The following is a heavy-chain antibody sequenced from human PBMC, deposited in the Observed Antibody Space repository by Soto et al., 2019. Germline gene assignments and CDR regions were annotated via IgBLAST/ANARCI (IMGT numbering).Heavy chain of an antibody. D-gene: IGHD3-10*01. CDR1: GGSISSGDYY. CDR2: IYYSGST. CDR3: ARAPIMVRGVIDWFDP. Sequence: PSETLSLTCTVSGGSISSGDYYWSWIRQPPGKGLEWIGYIYYSGSTYYNPSLKSRVTISVDTSKNQFSLKLSSVTAADTAAYYCARAPIMVRGVIDWFDPWGQGTLVTVSS. V-gene: IGHV4-30-4*01. J-gene: IGHJ5*02.